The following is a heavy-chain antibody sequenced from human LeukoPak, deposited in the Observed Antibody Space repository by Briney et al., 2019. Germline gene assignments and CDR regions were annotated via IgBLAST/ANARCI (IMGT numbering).Heavy chain of an antibody. J-gene: IGHJ4*02. D-gene: IGHD3-22*01. CDR2: ISAYNGNT. CDR3: ARVDDSSGLDLDY. CDR1: GYTFTSHG. V-gene: IGHV1-18*01. Sequence: GASAKVSCKASGYTFTSHGISWVRQAPGQGLGWMGWISAYNGNTDYAQKFQGRVPMTPATSPSTAYMELRSLRSDDTAVYYCARVDDSSGLDLDYWGQGTLVTVSS.